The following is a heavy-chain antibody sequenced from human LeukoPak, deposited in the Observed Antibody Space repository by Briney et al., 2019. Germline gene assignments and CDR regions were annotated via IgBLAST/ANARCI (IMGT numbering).Heavy chain of an antibody. CDR2: ISYDESNE. D-gene: IGHD4-17*01. CDR1: GFTFSSYG. Sequence: GASLRLSCAASGFTFSSYGMHWVRQAPGKGLEWVAVISYDESNEYYADSVKGRFTISRDNSNNTLYLQMNSLRAEDTAVYYCAKVQDYGNYYYGMDVWGKGATVTVSS. CDR3: AKVQDYGNYYYGMDV. V-gene: IGHV3-30*18. J-gene: IGHJ6*04.